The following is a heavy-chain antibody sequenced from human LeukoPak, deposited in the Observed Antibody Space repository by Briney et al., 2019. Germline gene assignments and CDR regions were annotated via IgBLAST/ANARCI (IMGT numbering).Heavy chain of an antibody. V-gene: IGHV3-64D*06. Sequence: PGGSLRLSCSAPGFIFGHYAMHWVRQAPGKGLEYVSSLKNNGGNIYYTDSVKGRFTISRDNSRNTLYLQLSNLRPEDTAVYYCVKDRGGLARDFDQWGQGTLVTVSS. CDR3: VKDRGGLARDFDQ. D-gene: IGHD3-10*01. CDR1: GFIFGHYA. CDR2: LKNNGGNI. J-gene: IGHJ4*02.